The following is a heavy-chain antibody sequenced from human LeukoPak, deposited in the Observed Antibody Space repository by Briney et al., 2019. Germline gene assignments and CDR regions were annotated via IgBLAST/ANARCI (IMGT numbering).Heavy chain of an antibody. D-gene: IGHD1-1*01. CDR1: GFTFSSYA. CDR2: ISYDGSNK. Sequence: PGRSLRLSCAASGFTFSSYAMHWVRQAPGKGLEWVALISYDGSNKYYADSVKGRFTISRDNSKNTLYLQMNSLRAEDTAVYYCARWNAFDIWGQGTMVTVSS. V-gene: IGHV3-30*04. CDR3: ARWNAFDI. J-gene: IGHJ3*02.